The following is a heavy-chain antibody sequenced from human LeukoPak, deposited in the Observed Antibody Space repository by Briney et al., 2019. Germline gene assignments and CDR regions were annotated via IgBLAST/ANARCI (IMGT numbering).Heavy chain of an antibody. J-gene: IGHJ4*02. Sequence: GGSLRLSCAASGFTFSSYSMNWVRQAPGKGLEWVSSISSSSSCIYYADSVKGRFTISRDNAKNSLYLQMNSLRAEDTALYYCAKTPSTTVTAYYFDYWGQGTLVTVSS. CDR1: GFTFSSYS. CDR2: ISSSSSCI. V-gene: IGHV3-21*04. D-gene: IGHD4-11*01. CDR3: AKTPSTTVTAYYFDY.